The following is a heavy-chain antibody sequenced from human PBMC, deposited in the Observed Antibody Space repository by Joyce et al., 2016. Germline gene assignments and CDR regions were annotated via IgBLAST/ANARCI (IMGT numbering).Heavy chain of an antibody. CDR1: GVTFSSNG. V-gene: IGHV3-30*18. J-gene: IGHJ4*01. D-gene: IGHD3-16*01. CDR3: AKEDDSIWGSPSYFDS. Sequence: QVKLVESGGGAVQPGRSLRLSCAASGVTFSSNGMHWVRQAPGKGLEWVAVISYDGSNKYYADSVKGRFTISRDNSRNTLSLQMNSLRTEDTGVYYCAKEDDSIWGSPSYFDSWGQGTLVTVSS. CDR2: ISYDGSNK.